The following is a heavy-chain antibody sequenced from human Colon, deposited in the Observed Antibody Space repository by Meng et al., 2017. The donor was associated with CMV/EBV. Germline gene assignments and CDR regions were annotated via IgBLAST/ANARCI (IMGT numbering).Heavy chain of an antibody. J-gene: IGHJ4*02. Sequence: QVPRHMVGAGLLKPAETLSRTCAFYGWSFSGYYWSGIRQPPVKGLEWIGEINHSGSTNYNPSLKSRVTISVDTSKNQFSLKLSSLTAADTAVYYCARGGAPRRPPGARWGQGTLVTVSS. V-gene: IGHV4-34*01. CDR1: GWSFSGYY. D-gene: IGHD1-26*01. CDR2: INHSGST. CDR3: ARGGAPRRPPGAR.